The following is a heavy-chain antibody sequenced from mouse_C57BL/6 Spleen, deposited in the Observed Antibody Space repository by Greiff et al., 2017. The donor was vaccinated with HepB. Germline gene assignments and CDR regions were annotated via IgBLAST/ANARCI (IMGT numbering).Heavy chain of an antibody. D-gene: IGHD1-1*01. Sequence: VQLKQPGAELVMPGASVKLSCKASGYTFTSYWMHWVKQRPGQGLEWIGEIDPSDSYTNYNQKFKGKSTLTVDKSSSTAYMQLSSRTSEDSAVYYCARYDGFLRNFDYWGQGTTLTVSS. CDR3: ARYDGFLRNFDY. CDR2: IDPSDSYT. CDR1: GYTFTSYW. J-gene: IGHJ2*01. V-gene: IGHV1-69*01.